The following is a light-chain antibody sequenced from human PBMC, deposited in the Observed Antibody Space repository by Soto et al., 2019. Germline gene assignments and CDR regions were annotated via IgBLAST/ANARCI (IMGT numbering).Light chain of an antibody. Sequence: QSVLTQSPSASGTPGQRVTISCSGGSSNIGINTVTWYQQLPGTAPKLLIYNNIQRPSGVPHRISGSKSGTSAYLAISGLQSEDEADYFCATWDDSLHGLVFGGGTKLTVL. V-gene: IGLV1-44*01. J-gene: IGLJ2*01. CDR3: ATWDDSLHGLV. CDR2: NNI. CDR1: SSNIGINT.